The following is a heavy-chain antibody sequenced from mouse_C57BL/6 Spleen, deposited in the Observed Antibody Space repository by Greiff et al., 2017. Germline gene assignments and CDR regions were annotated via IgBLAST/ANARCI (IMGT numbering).Heavy chain of an antibody. Sequence: VQLKESGAELVRPGASVKLSCTASGFNIKDDYMHWVKQRPEQGLEWIGWIDPENGDTEYASKFQGKATITADTSSNTAYLQLSSLTSEDTAVYYCTTPNWDGDFCGWGTGTTVTVSS. D-gene: IGHD4-1*01. CDR1: GFNIKDDY. J-gene: IGHJ1*03. CDR2: IDPENGDT. V-gene: IGHV14-4*01. CDR3: TTPNWDGDFCG.